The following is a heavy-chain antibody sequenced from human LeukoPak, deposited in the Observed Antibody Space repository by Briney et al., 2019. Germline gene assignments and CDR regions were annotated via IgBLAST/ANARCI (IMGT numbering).Heavy chain of an antibody. Sequence: ASVKVSCKASGYTFTGYYMHWVRQAPGQGLEWMGWINPNSGGTNYAQKFQGRVTMTRDTSISTAYMELSRLRSDDTAVYYCARDPAKNKTYYYYGMDVWGQGTTVTVSS. CDR2: INPNSGGT. D-gene: IGHD1/OR15-1a*01. CDR3: ARDPAKNKTYYYYGMDV. J-gene: IGHJ6*02. CDR1: GYTFTGYY. V-gene: IGHV1-2*02.